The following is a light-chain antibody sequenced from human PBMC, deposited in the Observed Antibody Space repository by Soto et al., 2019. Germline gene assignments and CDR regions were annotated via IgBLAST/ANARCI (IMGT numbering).Light chain of an antibody. CDR3: AAWDDSLNSPV. V-gene: IGLV1-44*01. CDR1: SYNIGSNT. CDR2: SNN. Sequence: QSVLTQPPSASGTPGQRVTISCSGSSYNIGSNTVNWYQQLPGTAPKLLIYSNNHRPSGVHDRFSGAKSGTSASLAISGLQSEDEADYYCAAWDDSLNSPVFGGGTEVTVL. J-gene: IGLJ2*01.